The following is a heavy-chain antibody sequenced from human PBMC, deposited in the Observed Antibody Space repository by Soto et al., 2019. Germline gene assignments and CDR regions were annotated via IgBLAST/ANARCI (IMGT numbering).Heavy chain of an antibody. J-gene: IGHJ4*02. CDR3: AKAASGAVAVCFDY. Sequence: GGSLRLSCAASGFNFSSYAMSWVRQAPGKGLEWVSAISGSGGSTYYADSVKGRFTISRDNSKNTLYLQMNSLRAGDTAVYYCAKAASGAVAVCFDYWGQGTLVTVSA. CDR2: ISGSGGST. CDR1: GFNFSSYA. V-gene: IGHV3-23*01. D-gene: IGHD6-19*01.